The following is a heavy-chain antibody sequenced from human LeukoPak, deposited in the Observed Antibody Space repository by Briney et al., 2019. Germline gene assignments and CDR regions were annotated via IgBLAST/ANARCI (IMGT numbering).Heavy chain of an antibody. CDR3: AKDSLTKISYYYYGMDV. V-gene: IGHV3-23*01. J-gene: IGHJ6*02. Sequence: GGSLRLSCAASGFTFSSSAMSWVRQAPGKGLEWVSAISNNGGYTHYADSVQGRFTISRDNSKSTLCLQMNSLRAEDTAVYYCAKDSLTKISYYYYGMDVWGQGTTVTVSS. CDR2: ISNNGGYT. CDR1: GFTFSSSA. D-gene: IGHD1-1*01.